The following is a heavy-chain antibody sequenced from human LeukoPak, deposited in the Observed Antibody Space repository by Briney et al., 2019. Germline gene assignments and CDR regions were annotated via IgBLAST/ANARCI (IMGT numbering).Heavy chain of an antibody. CDR2: ISSSGSTI. J-gene: IGHJ4*02. D-gene: IGHD3-22*01. CDR1: GFTFSSYE. CDR3: TTGKTYDSSAYYTRF. V-gene: IGHV3-48*03. Sequence: GGSLRLSCAASGFTFSSYEMNWVRQAPGKGLEWVSYISSSGSTIYYADSVKGRFTISRDNAKNSLYLQMNSLRAEDTAVYYCTTGKTYDSSAYYTRFWGRGTLVTVSS.